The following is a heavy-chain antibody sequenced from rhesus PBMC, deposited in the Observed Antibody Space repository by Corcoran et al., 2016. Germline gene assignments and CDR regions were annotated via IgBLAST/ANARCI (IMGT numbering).Heavy chain of an antibody. CDR3: ARKKTDYTVFDF. Sequence: QVQLQESGPGLVKPSETLSLTCGVSGGSITSNSWTWIRQPPGKGLEWIGRVHVSSGSTDYNPSLRSRVTISTDTSRNQFSLKLNSVTAADTAVYYCARKKTDYTVFDFWGQGVLVTVSS. CDR2: VHVSSGST. CDR1: GGSITSNS. V-gene: IGHV4-147*01. J-gene: IGHJ4*01. D-gene: IGHD4-17*01.